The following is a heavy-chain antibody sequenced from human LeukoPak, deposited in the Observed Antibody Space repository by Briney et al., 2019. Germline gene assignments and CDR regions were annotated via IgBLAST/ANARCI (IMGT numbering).Heavy chain of an antibody. CDR3: ARGYGDWFDP. D-gene: IGHD4-17*01. J-gene: IGHJ5*02. V-gene: IGHV3-74*01. Sequence: GGSLRLSCTASGFTFNSYWMHWVRQAPGKGLVWVSRINSDESRTAYADSVKGRFSISRDNAKNTLYLQMNSLRAEDTAVYYCARGYGDWFDPWGQGTLVTVSS. CDR2: INSDESRT. CDR1: GFTFNSYW.